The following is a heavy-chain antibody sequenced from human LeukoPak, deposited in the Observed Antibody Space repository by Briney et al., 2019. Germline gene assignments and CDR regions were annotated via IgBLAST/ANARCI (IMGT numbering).Heavy chain of an antibody. CDR2: IYYSGST. CDR3: AREDSSGYWHR. V-gene: IGHV4-59*01. Sequence: SETLSLTCTVSGGSISSYYWSWIRQPAGKGLEWIGYIYYSGSTNYNPSLKSRVTISVDTSKNQFSLKLSSVTAADTAVYYCAREDSSGYWHRWGQGTLVTVSS. J-gene: IGHJ4*02. CDR1: GGSISSYY. D-gene: IGHD3-22*01.